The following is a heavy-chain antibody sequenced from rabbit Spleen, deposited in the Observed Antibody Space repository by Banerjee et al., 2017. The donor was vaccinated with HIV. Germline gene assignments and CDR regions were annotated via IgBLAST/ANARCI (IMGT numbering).Heavy chain of an antibody. CDR1: GFSFSSSYD. D-gene: IGHD1-1*01. V-gene: IGHV1S40*01. CDR2: IYTGNGKT. J-gene: IGHJ4*01. Sequence: QSLEESGGDLVKPGASLTLTCTASGFSFSSSYDMCWVRQAPGKGWEWIACIYTGNGKTYCTTWPKGRCSTSTTASTTVTLQTTSRTAADTAAYFCARGVEGVIGWNFCWWGPGTLVTV. CDR3: ARGVEGVIGWNFCW.